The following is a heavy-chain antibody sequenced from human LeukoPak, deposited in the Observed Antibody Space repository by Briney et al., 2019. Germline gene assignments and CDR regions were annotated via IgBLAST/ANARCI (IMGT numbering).Heavy chain of an antibody. D-gene: IGHD3-9*01. J-gene: IGHJ3*02. CDR2: IYYSGST. Sequence: SETLSLTCTVSGGSISSYYWSWIRQPPGKGLEWIGYIYYSGSTNYNPSLKSRVTISVDTSKNQFSLKLSSVTAADTAVYYCARHRRYFVWLIGHDAFDIWGQGTTVTVSS. CDR1: GGSISSYY. V-gene: IGHV4-59*08. CDR3: ARHRRYFVWLIGHDAFDI.